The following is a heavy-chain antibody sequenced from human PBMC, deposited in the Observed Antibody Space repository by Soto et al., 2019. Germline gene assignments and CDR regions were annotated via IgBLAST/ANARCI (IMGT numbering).Heavy chain of an antibody. D-gene: IGHD6-19*01. V-gene: IGHV3-23*01. CDR1: GFTFSIYA. CDR2: ISGSGCTT. CDR3: ANNEIGWFSAFDI. Sequence: EVQLLESGGGLVQPGGSLRLSCAASGFTFSIYAMSWVRQAPGKGLEWVSAISGSGCTTYYADSVKGQFTFSRDNSKNTLYLQMNSLRAEDTAVYYCANNEIGWFSAFDIWGQGTMVTVSS. J-gene: IGHJ3*02.